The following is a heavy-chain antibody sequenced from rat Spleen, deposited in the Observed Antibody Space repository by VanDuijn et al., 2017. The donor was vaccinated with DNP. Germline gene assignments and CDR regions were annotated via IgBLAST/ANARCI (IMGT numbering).Heavy chain of an antibody. J-gene: IGHJ2*01. CDR2: ISYDGTRT. CDR1: GFTFSNYY. Sequence: EVQLVESGGGLVQPGRSLKLSCAASGFTFSNYYMAWVRQAPTKGLEWVAYISYDGTRTYYRDSVKGRFTISRDNAKSSLYLQMDSLRSEDTATYYCTTLYLRRVDGYLTYWGQGVMVTVSS. CDR3: TTLYLRRVDGYLTY. D-gene: IGHD1-11*01. V-gene: IGHV5-20*01.